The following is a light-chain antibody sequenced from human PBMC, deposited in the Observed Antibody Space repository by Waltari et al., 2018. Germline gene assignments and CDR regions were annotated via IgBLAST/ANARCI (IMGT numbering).Light chain of an antibody. CDR3: QQSSSSPIT. Sequence: DIQMTQSPSSLSASVGDRVLITCRASQNINNYLNWYQQKPGKAPKLLIYASSNLQGGVPSRFSGDGSGTDFTLTISTLQPEDFATYYCQQSSSSPITFGPGTKVDVK. CDR1: QNINNY. J-gene: IGKJ3*01. V-gene: IGKV1-39*01. CDR2: ASS.